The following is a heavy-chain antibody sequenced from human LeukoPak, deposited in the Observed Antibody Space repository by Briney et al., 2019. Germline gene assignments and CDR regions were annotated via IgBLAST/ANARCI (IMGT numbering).Heavy chain of an antibody. J-gene: IGHJ4*02. Sequence: GGSLRLSCAASGFTFSSYAMSWVRQAPGKGLEWVSAISGSGGSTYYADSVKGRFTISRDNSKNTLYLQMNSLRAEDTAVYYCATRYCSGGSCFTFDYWGQGTLITVSS. CDR2: ISGSGGST. CDR3: ATRYCSGGSCFTFDY. V-gene: IGHV3-23*01. D-gene: IGHD2-15*01. CDR1: GFTFSSYA.